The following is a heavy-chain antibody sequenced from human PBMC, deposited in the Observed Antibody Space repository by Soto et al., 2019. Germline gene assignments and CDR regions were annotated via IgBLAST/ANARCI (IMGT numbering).Heavy chain of an antibody. CDR1: GFTFSSYG. Sequence: QVQLVESGGGVVHPGRSLRLSCAASGFTFSSYGMHWVRQAPGKGLEWVAVISYDGSNKYYADSVKGRFTISRDNSKNTLYLQMNSLRAEDTAVYYCAKAHNDYLMDVWGQGTTVTVSS. D-gene: IGHD5-12*01. V-gene: IGHV3-30*18. CDR2: ISYDGSNK. CDR3: AKAHNDYLMDV. J-gene: IGHJ6*02.